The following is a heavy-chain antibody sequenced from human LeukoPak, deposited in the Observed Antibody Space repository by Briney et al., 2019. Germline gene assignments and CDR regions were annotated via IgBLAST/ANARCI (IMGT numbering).Heavy chain of an antibody. V-gene: IGHV3-23*01. J-gene: IGHJ4*02. CDR1: GFSFSNYA. Sequence: GGSLRLSCAASGFSFSNYAVSWVRQAPGGGLEWVSVVSGGGGYINYADSVKGRFTISRENSKNTVHLQMSSLRADDTAVYYCVKVLRIAATGSFDYWGQGTLVTVSS. CDR2: VSGGGGYI. D-gene: IGHD6-13*01. CDR3: VKVLRIAATGSFDY.